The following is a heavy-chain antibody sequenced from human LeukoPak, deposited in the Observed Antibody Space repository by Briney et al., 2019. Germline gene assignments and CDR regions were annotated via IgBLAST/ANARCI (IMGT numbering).Heavy chain of an antibody. D-gene: IGHD3-3*01. Sequence: GASVKVSCKASGYTFGTHWMHWVRQAPGQGLEWMGGIIPIFGTANYAQKFQGRVTITADKSTSTAYMELSSLRSEDTAVYYCARGEDYDFWSGYFPRYYYMDVWGKGTTVTVSS. CDR2: IIPIFGTA. V-gene: IGHV1-69*06. CDR1: GYTFGTHW. J-gene: IGHJ6*03. CDR3: ARGEDYDFWSGYFPRYYYMDV.